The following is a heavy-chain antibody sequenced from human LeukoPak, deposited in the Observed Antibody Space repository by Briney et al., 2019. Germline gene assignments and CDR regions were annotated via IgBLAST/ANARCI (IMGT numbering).Heavy chain of an antibody. V-gene: IGHV4-34*01. CDR2: INHSGST. J-gene: IGHJ2*01. D-gene: IGHD3-22*01. CDR3: ARLGDSSGYWYFDL. Sequence: SETLSLTCAVYGGSFSGYYWSWIRQPPGKGLEWIGEINHSGSTNYNPSLKSRVTISVDTSKSQFSLKLGSVTAADTAVYYCARLGDSSGYWYFDLWGRGTLVTVSS. CDR1: GGSFSGYY.